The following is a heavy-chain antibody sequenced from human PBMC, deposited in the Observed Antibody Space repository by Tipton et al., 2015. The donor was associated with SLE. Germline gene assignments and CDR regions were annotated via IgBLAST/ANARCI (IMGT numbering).Heavy chain of an antibody. CDR1: GFTFSDYY. CDR3: SLGIVVVPAAKGVTGFDY. J-gene: IGHJ4*02. Sequence: SLRLSCAASGFTFSDYYMSWIRQAPGKGLEWVSYISSSGSTIYYADSVKGRFTISRDNAKNSLYLQMNSLRAEDTAVYYCSLGIVVVPAAKGVTGFDYWGQGTLVTVSS. V-gene: IGHV3-11*04. D-gene: IGHD2-2*03. CDR2: ISSSGSTI.